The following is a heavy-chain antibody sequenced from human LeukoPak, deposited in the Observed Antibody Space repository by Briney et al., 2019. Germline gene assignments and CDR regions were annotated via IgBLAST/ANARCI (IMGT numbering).Heavy chain of an antibody. CDR2: IKQDGSEK. D-gene: IGHD2-2*01. CDR3: ARWYCSSTSCRSRSNWFDP. J-gene: IGHJ5*02. CDR1: GFTFSSYA. Sequence: GGSLRLSCAASGFTFSSYAMSWVRQAPGKGLGWVANIKQDGSEKYYVDSVKGRFTISRDNAKNSLYLQMNSLRAEDTAVYYCARWYCSSTSCRSRSNWFDPWGQGTLVTVSS. V-gene: IGHV3-7*01.